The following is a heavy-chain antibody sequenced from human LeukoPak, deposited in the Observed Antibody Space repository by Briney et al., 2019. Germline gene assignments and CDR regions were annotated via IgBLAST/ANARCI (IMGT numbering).Heavy chain of an antibody. CDR2: INPSGGST. D-gene: IGHD5-12*01. Sequence: AASVKVSCKASGYTFTSYYMHWVRQAPGQGLEWMGIINPSGGSTSYAQKFQGRVTMTRDTSTSTVYMELSSLRSEDTAVYYCARGGSGGWLRLPETSSHFDYWGQGTLVTVSS. V-gene: IGHV1-46*01. CDR1: GYTFTSYY. J-gene: IGHJ4*02. CDR3: ARGGSGGWLRLPETSSHFDY.